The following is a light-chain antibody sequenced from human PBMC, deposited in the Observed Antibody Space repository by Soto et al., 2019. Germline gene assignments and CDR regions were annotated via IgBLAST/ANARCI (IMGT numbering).Light chain of an antibody. CDR1: QSLVYSDGNIY. V-gene: IGKV2-30*01. J-gene: IGKJ1*01. CDR2: QVS. CDR3: MQGTHWPPT. Sequence: DVVMTQSPLSLPVTLGQPASISCRSSQSLVYSDGNIYLNWFQQRPGQSPRRLIYQVSSRDSGVADRFSGSGSGTDFTLKISRVEAVYVGVYYCMQGTHWPPTFGRGTKVEIK.